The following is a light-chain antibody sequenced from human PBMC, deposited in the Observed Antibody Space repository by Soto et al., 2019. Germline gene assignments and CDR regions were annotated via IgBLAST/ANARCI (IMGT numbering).Light chain of an antibody. V-gene: IGKV3-15*01. CDR1: QSVSSN. Sequence: EIVMTQSPATLSVSPGERVTISCRASQSVSSNLAWYQQKPGQAPRLLIYDASTRATGFPARFSGSGSGTDFTLTIISLQSEDFAVYYCQQYNSWPPITFGQGTRLDIK. CDR2: DAS. CDR3: QQYNSWPPIT. J-gene: IGKJ5*01.